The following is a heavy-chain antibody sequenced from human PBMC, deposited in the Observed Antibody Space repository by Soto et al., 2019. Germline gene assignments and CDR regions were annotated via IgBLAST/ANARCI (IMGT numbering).Heavy chain of an antibody. J-gene: IGHJ5*02. CDR2: IYPGDSDT. CDR3: ARRFPTTEWFAP. Sequence: EVQLVQSGAEVKKPGDSLKSYCKGSGYSFTNFWIGWVRQMPGKGLEWMGIIYPGDSDTRYSPSFQGQVTISADKSISTASLQWSSLKPSDTAMYYCARRFPTTEWFAPWGPGTLVTVSS. D-gene: IGHD1-1*01. V-gene: IGHV5-51*03. CDR1: GYSFTNFW.